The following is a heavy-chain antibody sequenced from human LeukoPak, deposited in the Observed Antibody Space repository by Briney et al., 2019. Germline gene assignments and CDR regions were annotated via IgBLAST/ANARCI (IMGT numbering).Heavy chain of an antibody. V-gene: IGHV3-66*01. Sequence: GGSLRLSCATSGFTFSSYAMSWVRQAPGKGLEWVSVIYTGDRTYYADSVKGRFIISRDNSKNTVSLQMNSLRAEDTAVHYCARDVPPAADAFDIWGQGTMVTVSS. D-gene: IGHD6-13*01. CDR2: IYTGDRT. CDR3: ARDVPPAADAFDI. CDR1: GFTFSSYA. J-gene: IGHJ3*02.